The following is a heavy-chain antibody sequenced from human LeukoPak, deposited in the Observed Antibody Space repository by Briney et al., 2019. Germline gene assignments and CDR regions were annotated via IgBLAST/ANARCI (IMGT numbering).Heavy chain of an antibody. Sequence: GGSLRLSCAASGFTFSNYWMTWVRQAPGKGLEWVAFIRYDGSNKYYADSVKGRFTISRDNSKNTLYLQMNSLRDEDTAVYYCAKDRSTYGPYDSWGQGTLVTVSS. D-gene: IGHD3-10*01. V-gene: IGHV3-30*02. CDR3: AKDRSTYGPYDS. J-gene: IGHJ4*02. CDR1: GFTFSNYW. CDR2: IRYDGSNK.